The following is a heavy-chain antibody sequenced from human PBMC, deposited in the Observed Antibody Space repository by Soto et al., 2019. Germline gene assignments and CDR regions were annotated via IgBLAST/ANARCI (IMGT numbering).Heavy chain of an antibody. J-gene: IGHJ2*01. Sequence: QVQVVQSGAEVKKPGASVKVACKASGYSFDTFGMSWVRQAPGQGLAWMGWISIEKGDTNSAQKFQDRFTMTTDTSTSTAYMELRSLTSDDTAVYYCARCYCSVGSCFTCWHFDLWGRGTLVTVSS. V-gene: IGHV1-18*01. CDR2: ISIEKGDT. CDR1: GYSFDTFG. CDR3: ARCYCSVGSCFTCWHFDL. D-gene: IGHD2-15*01.